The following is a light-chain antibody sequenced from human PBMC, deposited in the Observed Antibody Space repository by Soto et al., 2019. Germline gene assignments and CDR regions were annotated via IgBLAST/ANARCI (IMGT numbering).Light chain of an antibody. Sequence: EIVLTQSPGTLSLSPGERATLSCRASQSVSTYLAWYQQKPGQAPRLLIYDASSRATGTPDRFTGSGSGTDFTLTISRLEPEDFAVFYCQQYDTSPPRTFGQGTKVEIK. J-gene: IGKJ1*01. CDR1: QSVSTY. V-gene: IGKV3-20*01. CDR3: QQYDTSPPRT. CDR2: DAS.